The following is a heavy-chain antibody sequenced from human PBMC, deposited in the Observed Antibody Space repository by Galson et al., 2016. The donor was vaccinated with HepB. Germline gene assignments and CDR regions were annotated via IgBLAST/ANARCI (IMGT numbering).Heavy chain of an antibody. V-gene: IGHV1-3*04. D-gene: IGHD2-2*01. J-gene: IGHJ6*02. CDR2: INTITGNT. Sequence: SVKVSCKASGYTFISYGMHWVRQAPGQRLEWMGWINTITGNTRYSQNFQGRVTITRDTAASTAYMERSSLRSEDTAVYYCARVGPCSSTNCYGPSYGMDVWGQGTTVTVSS. CDR3: ARVGPCSSTNCYGPSYGMDV. CDR1: GYTFISYG.